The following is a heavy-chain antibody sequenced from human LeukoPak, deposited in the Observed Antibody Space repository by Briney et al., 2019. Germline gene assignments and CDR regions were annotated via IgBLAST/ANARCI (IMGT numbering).Heavy chain of an antibody. D-gene: IGHD2-2*01. V-gene: IGHV3-30*18. J-gene: IGHJ6*02. CDR2: ISYDGSNK. CDR1: GFTFSSYG. Sequence: GGSLRLSCAASGFTFSSYGMHWVRQAPGKGLEWVAVISYDGSNKYYADSVKGRFTISRDNSKNTLYLQMNSLRAEDTAVYYCAKSSPVVPAAMWSGMDVWGQGTTVTVSS. CDR3: AKSSPVVPAAMWSGMDV.